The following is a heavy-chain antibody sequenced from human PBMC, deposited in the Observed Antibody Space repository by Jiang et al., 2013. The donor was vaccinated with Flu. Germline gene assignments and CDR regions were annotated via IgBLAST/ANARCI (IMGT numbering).Heavy chain of an antibody. Sequence: PGLVKPSETLSLTCTVSGGSVSSGSYYWSWIRQPPGKGLEWIGYIYYSGSTNYNPSLKSRVTISVDTSKNQFSLKLSSVTAADTAVYYCASSQGAMGPYYFDYWGQGTLVTVSS. CDR1: GGSVSSGSYY. J-gene: IGHJ4*02. CDR2: IYYSGST. CDR3: ASSQGAMGPYYFDY. V-gene: IGHV4-61*01. D-gene: IGHD1-26*01.